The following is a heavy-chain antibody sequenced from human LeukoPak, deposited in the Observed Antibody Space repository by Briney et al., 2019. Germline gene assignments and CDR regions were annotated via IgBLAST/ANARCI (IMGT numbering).Heavy chain of an antibody. D-gene: IGHD2-2*01. CDR2: ISANNGET. J-gene: IGHJ4*02. Sequence: VASVMVSCKASGYTFTNYGISWVRQAPGQGLEWMSWISANNGETRYAQNFQGRVTMTTDTSTTTAYMELRSLRSDDTAVYYCARVPPSAHQLLSSDYWGQGTQVSVSS. V-gene: IGHV1-18*04. CDR1: GYTFTNYG. CDR3: ARVPPSAHQLLSSDY.